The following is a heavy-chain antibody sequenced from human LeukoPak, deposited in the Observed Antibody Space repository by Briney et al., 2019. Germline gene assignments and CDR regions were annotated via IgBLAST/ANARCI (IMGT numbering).Heavy chain of an antibody. CDR1: GGSFSGYY. D-gene: IGHD2-21*01. CDR3: ARESIGYYYYYGIDV. J-gene: IGHJ6*02. V-gene: IGHV4-34*01. CDR2: INHRGST. Sequence: SETLSLTCAVYGGSFSGYYWSWIREPPGKGLEWIGDINHRGSTNYNPSLKSRVTTSVDTSKNQFALKLSSVNAADTAVYYCARESIGYYYYYGIDVWGQGTTVTVSS.